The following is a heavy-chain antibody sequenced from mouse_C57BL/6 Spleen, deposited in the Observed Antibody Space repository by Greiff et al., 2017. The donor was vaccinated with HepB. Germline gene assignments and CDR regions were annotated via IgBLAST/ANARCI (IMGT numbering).Heavy chain of an antibody. CDR1: GYTFTDYY. Sequence: DVQLQESGPVLVKPGASVKMSCKASGYTFTDYYMNWVKQSHGKSLEWIGVINPYNGGTSYNQKFKGKATLTVDKSSSTAYMELNSLTSEDSAVYYCARSVTGYAMDYWGQGTSVTVSS. V-gene: IGHV1-19*01. CDR2: INPYNGGT. CDR3: ARSVTGYAMDY. D-gene: IGHD2-5*01. J-gene: IGHJ4*01.